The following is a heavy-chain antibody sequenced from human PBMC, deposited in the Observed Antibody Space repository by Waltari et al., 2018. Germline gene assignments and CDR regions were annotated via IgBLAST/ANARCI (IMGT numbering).Heavy chain of an antibody. CDR1: GGSISSYY. Sequence: QVQLQASGPGLVKPSETLSLTCTVSGGSISSYYWSWIRQPPGKGLEWIGYIYYSGSTNYNPSLKSRVTISVDTSKNQFSLKLSSVTAADTAVYYCARGPGNYYYGMDVWGQGTTVTVSS. CDR2: IYYSGST. CDR3: ARGPGNYYYGMDV. V-gene: IGHV4-59*01. J-gene: IGHJ6*02.